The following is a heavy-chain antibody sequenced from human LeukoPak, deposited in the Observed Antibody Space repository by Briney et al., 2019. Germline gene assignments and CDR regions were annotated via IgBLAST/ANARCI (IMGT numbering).Heavy chain of an antibody. V-gene: IGHV4-31*03. CDR1: GGSISSGGYS. D-gene: IGHD4-23*01. Sequence: SQTLSLTCTVSGGSISSGGYSWSWIRQHPGKGLEWIGYIYYSGSTYYNPSLKSRVTISVDTSKNQFSLELSSVTAADTAVYYCAREATYDGGDYFDYWGQGTLVTVSS. J-gene: IGHJ4*02. CDR3: AREATYDGGDYFDY. CDR2: IYYSGST.